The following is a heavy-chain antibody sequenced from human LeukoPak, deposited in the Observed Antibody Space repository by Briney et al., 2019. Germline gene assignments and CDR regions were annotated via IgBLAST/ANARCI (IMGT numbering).Heavy chain of an antibody. D-gene: IGHD1-1*01. CDR1: GFTFTNYA. CDR3: APNWNDEVGPFDY. J-gene: IGHJ4*02. Sequence: GGSLRLSCAASGFTFTNYAMSWVRQAPGKGLEWVSAIVPSGGSTFCADSLKGRFTISRDNSKNTLYLQMNSLRAEDTAVYYCAPNWNDEVGPFDYWGQGTLVTVSS. V-gene: IGHV3-23*01. CDR2: IVPSGGST.